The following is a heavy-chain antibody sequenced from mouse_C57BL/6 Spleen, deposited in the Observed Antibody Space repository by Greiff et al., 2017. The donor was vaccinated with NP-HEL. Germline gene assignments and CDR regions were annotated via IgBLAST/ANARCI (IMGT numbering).Heavy chain of an antibody. J-gene: IGHJ1*03. D-gene: IGHD2-5*01. CDR2: IYPSDSET. Sequence: VQLQQPGAELVRPGSSVKLSCKASGYTFTSYWMDWVKQRPGQGLEWIGNIYPSDSETHYNQKFKDKATLTVDKSSSTAYMQLSSLTSEDSAVYYCARPYYSNYEWYFDVWGTGTTVTVSS. CDR3: ARPYYSNYEWYFDV. V-gene: IGHV1-61*01. CDR1: GYTFTSYW.